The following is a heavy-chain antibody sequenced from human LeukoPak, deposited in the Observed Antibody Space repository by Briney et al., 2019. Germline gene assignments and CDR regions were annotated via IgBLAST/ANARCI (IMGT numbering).Heavy chain of an antibody. CDR2: INHSGST. CDR3: ARLGGGSYRLDY. D-gene: IGHD3-16*02. V-gene: IGHV4-34*01. Sequence: KPSETLSLTCAVYGGSFSGYYWSWIRQPPGKGLEWIGEINHSGSTNYNPSLKSRVTISVDTSKNQFSLKLSSVTAADTAVYYCARLGGGSYRLDYWGQGTLVIVSS. J-gene: IGHJ4*02. CDR1: GGSFSGYY.